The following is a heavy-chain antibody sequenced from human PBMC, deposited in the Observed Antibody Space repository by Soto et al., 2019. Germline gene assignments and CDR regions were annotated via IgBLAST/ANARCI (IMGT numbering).Heavy chain of an antibody. J-gene: IGHJ4*02. CDR1: GFTFSSYA. CDR3: AKQSHGSGSYYNGVFFEY. D-gene: IGHD3-10*01. CDR2: ISGSGGAT. V-gene: IGHV3-23*01. Sequence: EVQMLESGGGLVQPGGSLRLSCAASGFTFSSYAMNWVRQAPGKGLEWVSGISGSGGATYYADSVKGRFTISRDNSKNTLYLQMNRLKAEDTAVYYCAKQSHGSGSYYNGVFFEYWGQGTLVTVSS.